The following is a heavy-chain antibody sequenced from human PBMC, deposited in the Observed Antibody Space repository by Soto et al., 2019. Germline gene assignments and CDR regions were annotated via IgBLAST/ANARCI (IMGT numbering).Heavy chain of an antibody. CDR2: ISSSGSTI. J-gene: IGHJ4*02. CDR3: EREWENSYGYENFDY. Sequence: GGSLRLSCAASGLTFSDYYMSWIRQAPGKGLEWVSYISSSGSTIYYADSVKGRFTISRDNAKNSLYLQMNSLRAEDTAVYYCEREWENSYGYENFDYWGQGTLVTVSS. D-gene: IGHD5-18*01. V-gene: IGHV3-11*01. CDR1: GLTFSDYY.